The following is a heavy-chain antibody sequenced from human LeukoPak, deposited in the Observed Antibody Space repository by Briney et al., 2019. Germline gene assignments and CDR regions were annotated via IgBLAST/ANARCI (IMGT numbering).Heavy chain of an antibody. CDR1: GYTLTELS. J-gene: IGHJ4*02. CDR3: ATVSAARRAQVDY. V-gene: IGHV1-24*01. CDR2: FDTEDGET. D-gene: IGHD6-6*01. Sequence: GASVKVSCKVSGYTLTELSMHWVRQAPGKGLEWMGGFDTEDGETIYAQKFQGRVTMTEDTSTDTAYMELSSLRSEDTAVYYCATVSAARRAQVDYWGQGTLVTVSS.